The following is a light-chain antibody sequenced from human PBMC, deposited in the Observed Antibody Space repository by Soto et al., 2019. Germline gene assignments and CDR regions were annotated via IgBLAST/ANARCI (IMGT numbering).Light chain of an antibody. CDR1: QDINVY. CDR2: SAS. J-gene: IGKJ2*03. V-gene: IGKV1-39*01. CDR3: QHAYVAPYS. Sequence: DIQMNQSPSSVSESLGDTVTITCRASQDINVYLNWYQQKPGEVPKLLIYSASTLYSGVPSRFTGSGSETDFTLTIRSLQPEDYATYYCQHAYVAPYSFGQGTKVDI.